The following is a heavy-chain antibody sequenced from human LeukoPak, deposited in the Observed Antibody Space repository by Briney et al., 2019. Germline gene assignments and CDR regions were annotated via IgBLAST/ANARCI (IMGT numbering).Heavy chain of an antibody. Sequence: GASVKVSCKASGYTFTSYGISWVRQAPGQGLEWMGWINPNSGGTNYAQKFQGRVTMTRDTSISTAYMELSRLRSDDTAVYYCARAAPVDYWGQGTLVTVSS. CDR2: INPNSGGT. CDR3: ARAAPVDY. CDR1: GYTFTSYG. J-gene: IGHJ4*02. V-gene: IGHV1-2*02.